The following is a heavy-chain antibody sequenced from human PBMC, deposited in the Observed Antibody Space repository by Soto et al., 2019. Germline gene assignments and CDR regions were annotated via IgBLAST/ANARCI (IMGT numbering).Heavy chain of an antibody. D-gene: IGHD2-15*01. CDR3: ARTHDCSGGSCYPGSSYFDY. Sequence: GGSLRLSCAASGFTFSSYGMHWVRQAPGKGLEWVAVIWYDGSNKYYADSVKGRFTISRDNSKNTLYLQMNSLRAEDTAVYYCARTHDCSGGSCYPGSSYFDYWGQGTLVTVSS. V-gene: IGHV3-33*01. J-gene: IGHJ4*02. CDR2: IWYDGSNK. CDR1: GFTFSSYG.